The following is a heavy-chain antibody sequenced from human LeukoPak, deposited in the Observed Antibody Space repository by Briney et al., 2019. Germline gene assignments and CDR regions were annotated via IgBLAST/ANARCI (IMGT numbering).Heavy chain of an antibody. V-gene: IGHV3-21*01. CDR2: ISSSSSYI. J-gene: IGHJ4*02. CDR3: ARGMRSTLVGY. Sequence: GGSLRLSCAASGFTFSSYSMNWVRQAPGKGLEWVSSISSSSSYIYYADSVKGRFTISRDNAKNSLYLQMNSLRAEDTAVYYCARGMRSTLVGYWGQGTLVTVPS. D-gene: IGHD2-8*01. CDR1: GFTFSSYS.